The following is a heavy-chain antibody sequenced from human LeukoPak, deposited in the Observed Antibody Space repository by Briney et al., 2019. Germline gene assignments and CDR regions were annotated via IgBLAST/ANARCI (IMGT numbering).Heavy chain of an antibody. CDR2: VRVNGRTT. J-gene: IGHJ4*02. V-gene: IGHV3-23*01. CDR3: AKPGEPSNYYFDY. CDR1: GFTFSTYD. Sequence: GGSLRLSCTASGFTFSTYDMSWVRQAPGKGLEWVSTVRVNGRTTFYADSVKGRFTISRDNSKNTLYLQPNSLRAEDTALYYCAKPGEPSNYYFDYWGQGALVTVSS. D-gene: IGHD1-14*01.